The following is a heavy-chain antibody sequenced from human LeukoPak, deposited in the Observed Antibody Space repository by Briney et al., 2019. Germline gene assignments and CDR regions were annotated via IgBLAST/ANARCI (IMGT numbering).Heavy chain of an antibody. V-gene: IGHV1-69*04. D-gene: IGHD5-24*01. Sequence: ASVKVSCKASGGTFSSYALSWVRQAPGQGLEWMGTIIPIVGIANYAQKFQGRATITADKSTSTAYMELSSLRSEDTAVYYCARDGEMATIYFDYRGQGTLVTVPS. CDR1: GGTFSSYA. CDR2: IIPIVGIA. CDR3: ARDGEMATIYFDY. J-gene: IGHJ4*02.